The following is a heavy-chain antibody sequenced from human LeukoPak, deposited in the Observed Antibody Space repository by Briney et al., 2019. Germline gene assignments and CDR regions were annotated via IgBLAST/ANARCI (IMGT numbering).Heavy chain of an antibody. J-gene: IGHJ4*02. CDR3: ARAFGYSSGFDY. Sequence: PGGSLRLSCAASGFTFSSYGMHWVRQAPGKGLEWVAVIWYGGSNKYYADSVKGRFTISRDNSKNTLYLQMNSLRAEDTAVYYCARAFGYSSGFDYWGQGTLVTVSS. D-gene: IGHD6-19*01. V-gene: IGHV3-33*01. CDR2: IWYGGSNK. CDR1: GFTFSSYG.